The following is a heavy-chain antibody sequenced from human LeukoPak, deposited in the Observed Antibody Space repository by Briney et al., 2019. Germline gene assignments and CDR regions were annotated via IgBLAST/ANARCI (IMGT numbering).Heavy chain of an antibody. CDR2: ISYDGSNK. Sequence: PGGSLRLSCAASGVTFSSYAMHWVRQAPGKGLEWVAVISYDGSNKYYADSVKGRFTISRDNSKNTLYLQMNSLRAEDTAVYYCAREGGGIAVADTYFDYWGQGTLVTVSS. D-gene: IGHD6-19*01. J-gene: IGHJ4*02. V-gene: IGHV3-30*04. CDR1: GVTFSSYA. CDR3: AREGGGIAVADTYFDY.